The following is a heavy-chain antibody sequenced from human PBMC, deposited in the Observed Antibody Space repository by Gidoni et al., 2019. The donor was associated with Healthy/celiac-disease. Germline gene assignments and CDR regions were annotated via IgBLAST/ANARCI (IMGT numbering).Heavy chain of an antibody. CDR2: IYYSGST. CDR3: ARHGVYGLTLSNWFDP. V-gene: IGHV4-39*01. J-gene: IGHJ5*02. CDR1: VGSISSSSYY. Sequence: QLQLQESGPGLVKPSATLSLTCTVSVGSISSSSYYWGWIRQPPGKGLEWIGSIYYSGSTYYNPSLKSRVTISVDTSKNQFSLKLSSVTAADTAVYYCARHGVYGLTLSNWFDPWGQGTLVTVSS. D-gene: IGHD6-13*01.